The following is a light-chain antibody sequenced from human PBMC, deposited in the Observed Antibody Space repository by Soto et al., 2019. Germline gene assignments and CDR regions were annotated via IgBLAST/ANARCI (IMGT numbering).Light chain of an antibody. J-gene: IGLJ1*01. CDR2: EAS. CDR3: CAYADSSTYV. V-gene: IGLV2-23*01. CDR1: SSDVGSYNL. Sequence: QSALTQPASVSGSPGQSITISCTGTSSDVGSYNLVSWYQQHPGKAPKLMIYEASKRPSGVSNRFSGSKSGNTASLTISGLQAEDEADYHCCAYADSSTYVFGTGTKLTVL.